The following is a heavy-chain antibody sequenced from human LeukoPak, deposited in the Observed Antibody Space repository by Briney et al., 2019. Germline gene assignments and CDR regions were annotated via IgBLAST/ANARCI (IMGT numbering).Heavy chain of an antibody. J-gene: IGHJ4*02. Sequence: PSETLSLTCTVSGGSISSGGYYWSWIRRHPGKGLEWIGYIYYSGSTYCNPSLKSRVTITIDTSKNQFFLKLSSVTAADTAVYYCARSYRDPNFDYWGQGTLVTVSS. D-gene: IGHD1-26*01. V-gene: IGHV4-31*03. CDR2: IYYSGST. CDR3: ARSYRDPNFDY. CDR1: GGSISSGGYY.